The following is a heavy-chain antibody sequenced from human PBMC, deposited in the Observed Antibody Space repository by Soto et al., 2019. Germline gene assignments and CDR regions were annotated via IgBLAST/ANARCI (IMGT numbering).Heavy chain of an antibody. CDR3: ARDELELRGAYYYCGMDV. CDR2: ISAYHGNT. CDR1: GYTFTSYG. D-gene: IGHD1-7*01. J-gene: IGHJ6*02. Sequence: ASVKVSCKASGYTFTSYGISWVRQAPGQGLEWMGWISAYHGNTNYAQKLQGRVTMTTDTSTSTAYMELSRLRSDDTAVYYCARDELELRGAYYYCGMDVWGQGTTVTVSS. V-gene: IGHV1-18*01.